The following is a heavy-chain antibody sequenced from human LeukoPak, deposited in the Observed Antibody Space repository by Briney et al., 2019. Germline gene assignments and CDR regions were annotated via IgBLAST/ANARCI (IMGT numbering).Heavy chain of an antibody. Sequence: PGGSLRLSCAASGFTFSNAWMSWVRQAPGKGLEWVAAISYDGSNKYYADSVKGRFTISRDNSKNTLYLQMNSLRAEDTAVYYCARDPTEGFLYYFDYWGQGTLVTVSS. CDR3: ARDPTEGFLYYFDY. J-gene: IGHJ4*02. V-gene: IGHV3-30-3*01. CDR2: ISYDGSNK. D-gene: IGHD1-14*01. CDR1: GFTFSNAW.